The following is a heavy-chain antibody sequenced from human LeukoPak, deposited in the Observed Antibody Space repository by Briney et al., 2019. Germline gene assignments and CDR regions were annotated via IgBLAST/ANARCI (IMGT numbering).Heavy chain of an antibody. CDR3: ARAKDYDYVWGSYRPNWFDP. CDR1: GFTVSSNY. V-gene: IGHV3-66*01. CDR2: IYSGGST. D-gene: IGHD3-16*02. Sequence: GGSLRLSCAASGFTVSSNYMSWVRQAPGKGLEWVSVIYSGGSTYYADSVKGRFTISRDNSKNTLYLQMNSLRAEDTAVYYCARAKDYDYVWGSYRPNWFDPWGQGTLVTVSS. J-gene: IGHJ5*02.